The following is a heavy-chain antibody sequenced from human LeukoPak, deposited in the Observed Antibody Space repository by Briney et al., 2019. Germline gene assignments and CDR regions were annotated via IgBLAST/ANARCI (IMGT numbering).Heavy chain of an antibody. V-gene: IGHV1-69*10. CDR3: ARGLYCSSSTSCYDYGMDV. CDR2: FIPILGIP. D-gene: IGHD2-2*01. CDR1: GYTFTNYG. J-gene: IGHJ6*02. Sequence: SVKVSCKASGYTFTNYGISWVRQAPGQGLEWMGGFIPILGIPKYAQNLQGRVTITADESTSTGYMELSSLRYEDTAVYYCARGLYCSSSTSCYDYGMDVWGQGTTVTVSS.